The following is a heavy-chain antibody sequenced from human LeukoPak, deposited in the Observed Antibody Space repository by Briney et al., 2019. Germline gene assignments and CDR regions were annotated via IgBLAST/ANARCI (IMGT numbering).Heavy chain of an antibody. CDR1: GGSISSSSYY. CDR3: ARDTLGGRFHNYYGSGRTPVGKHDY. CDR2: IYYSGST. V-gene: IGHV4-39*07. Sequence: SETLSLTCTVSGGSISSSSYYWGWIRQPPGKGLEWIGTIYYSGSTYYNPSLKSRVTISVDTSKNQFSLKLSSVTAADTAVYYCARDTLGGRFHNYYGSGRTPVGKHDYWGQGTLVTVSS. J-gene: IGHJ4*02. D-gene: IGHD3-10*01.